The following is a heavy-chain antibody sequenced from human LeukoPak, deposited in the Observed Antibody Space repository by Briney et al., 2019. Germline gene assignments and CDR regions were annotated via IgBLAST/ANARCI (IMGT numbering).Heavy chain of an antibody. CDR2: TNPSGGST. CDR3: ARDWQLSSGFDY. CDR1: GYTFTSYD. D-gene: IGHD6-6*01. Sequence: PSVKLSCTASGYTFTSYDMTWVRQAPGQGLEWMGITNPSGGSTSYAQKFQGRVTMTRDMSTSTVYMELSSLRSEDTAVYYCARDWQLSSGFDYWGQGTLVTVSA. J-gene: IGHJ4*02. V-gene: IGHV1-46*01.